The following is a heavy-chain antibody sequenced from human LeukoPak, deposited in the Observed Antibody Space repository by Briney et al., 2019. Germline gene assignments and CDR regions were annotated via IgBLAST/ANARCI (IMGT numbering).Heavy chain of an antibody. J-gene: IGHJ5*02. CDR2: MNPNSGNT. Sequence: GASVKVSCKASGYTFTRYDINWVRQATGQGLEWMGWMNPNSGNTGYAQKFQGRVTMTRNTSISTAYMELSSLRSEDTAVYYCARGAGYCSSTSCQNNWFDPWDQGTLVTVSS. CDR1: GYTFTRYD. V-gene: IGHV1-8*01. CDR3: ARGAGYCSSTSCQNNWFDP. D-gene: IGHD2-2*01.